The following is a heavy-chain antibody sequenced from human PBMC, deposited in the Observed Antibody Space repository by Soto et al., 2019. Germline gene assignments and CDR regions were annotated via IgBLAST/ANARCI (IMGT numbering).Heavy chain of an antibody. CDR2: ISYDGSNK. J-gene: IGHJ6*02. CDR1: GFTFSSYG. V-gene: IGHV3-30*18. CDR3: AKRATGYYYYGMDV. D-gene: IGHD1-26*01. Sequence: QVQLVESGGGVVQPGRSLRLSCAASGFTFSSYGMHWVRQAPGKGLEWVAVISYDGSNKYYADSVKGRFTISRDNSKNTLYLQMNSLRAEDTAVYYCAKRATGYYYYGMDVWGQGTTVNVSS.